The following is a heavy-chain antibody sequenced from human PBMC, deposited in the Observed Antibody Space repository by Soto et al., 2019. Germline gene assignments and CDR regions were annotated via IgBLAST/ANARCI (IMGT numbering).Heavy chain of an antibody. Sequence: QVQLVQSGAEVKKPGASVKVSCKASGYTFTSYGISWVRQAPGQGLEWMGWISAYNGNTNYAQKLQGRVTMTTDPSTSTAYMELRSLRSDDTAVYYCARSWSKRWLQWGHFDYWGQGTLVTVSS. CDR1: GYTFTSYG. CDR3: ARSWSKRWLQWGHFDY. V-gene: IGHV1-18*04. J-gene: IGHJ4*02. D-gene: IGHD5-12*01. CDR2: ISAYNGNT.